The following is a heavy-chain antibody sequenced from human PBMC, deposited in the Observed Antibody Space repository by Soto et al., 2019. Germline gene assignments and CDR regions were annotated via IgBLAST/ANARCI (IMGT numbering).Heavy chain of an antibody. CDR2: IYYSGST. CDR3: ARLCYGDYTWDY. D-gene: IGHD4-17*01. J-gene: IGHJ4*02. CDR1: GGSISSYY. Sequence: ETLSLTCTVSGGSISSYYWSWIRQPPGKGLEWIGYIYYSGSTNYNPSLKSRVTISVDTSKNQFSLKLSSVTAADTAVYYCARLCYGDYTWDYWGQGTLVTVSS. V-gene: IGHV4-59*01.